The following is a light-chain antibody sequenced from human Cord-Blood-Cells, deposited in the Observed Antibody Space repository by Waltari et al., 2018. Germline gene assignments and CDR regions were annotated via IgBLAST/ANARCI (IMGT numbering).Light chain of an antibody. CDR2: EVS. CDR1: SSDVGGYNY. Sequence: QSALTQPPSASGSPGQSVTISCTGTSSDVGGYNYVSWYQQHPGKAPKLMIYEVSKRPPGVPDRFSGSKSGNTASLTVSGLQAEDEADYYCSSYAGSNNFDVFGTGTKVTV. J-gene: IGLJ1*01. V-gene: IGLV2-8*01. CDR3: SSYAGSNNFDV.